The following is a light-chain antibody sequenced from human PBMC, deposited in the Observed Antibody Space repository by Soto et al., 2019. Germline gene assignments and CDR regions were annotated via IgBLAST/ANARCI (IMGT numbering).Light chain of an antibody. Sequence: QSALTQPASVSASRGQSITISCTGPSIDLNDYSSVSWYQHRPGEAPELKIFDVTHRPSDVSDRFSGSQSGNTASLTISGLLPEDEAEYYCVSYTHPGTYVFGPGTQLTVL. CDR1: SIDLNDYSS. J-gene: IGLJ1*01. CDR3: VSYTHPGTYV. CDR2: DVT. V-gene: IGLV2-14*03.